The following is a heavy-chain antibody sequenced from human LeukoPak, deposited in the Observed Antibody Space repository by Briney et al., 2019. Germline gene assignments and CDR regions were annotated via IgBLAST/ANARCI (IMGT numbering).Heavy chain of an antibody. Sequence: SETLSLTCAVYDGSFSGYYWSWIRQPPGKGLEWIGEINHSGSTNYNPSLKSRVTISVDTSKNQFSLKLSSVTAADTAVYYCARRDGYYDSSGYYFGWFDPWGQGTLVTVSS. CDR1: DGSFSGYY. J-gene: IGHJ5*02. CDR3: ARRDGYYDSSGYYFGWFDP. V-gene: IGHV4-34*01. CDR2: INHSGST. D-gene: IGHD3-22*01.